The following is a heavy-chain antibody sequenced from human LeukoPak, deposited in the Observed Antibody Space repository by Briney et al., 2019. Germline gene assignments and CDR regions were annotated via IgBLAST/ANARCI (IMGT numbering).Heavy chain of an antibody. V-gene: IGHV1-8*01. D-gene: IGHD1-26*01. CDR2: MKPNSGNT. Sequence: GASVTVSCKASGYTFTSYDINWVRQATGQGLEWMGWMKPNSGNTGYAQKFQGRVTMTRNTSISTAYMVLSRLRSDDTAVYYCARDALGYSGSYPARWGQGTLVTVSS. CDR3: ARDALGYSGSYPAR. CDR1: GYTFTSYD. J-gene: IGHJ4*02.